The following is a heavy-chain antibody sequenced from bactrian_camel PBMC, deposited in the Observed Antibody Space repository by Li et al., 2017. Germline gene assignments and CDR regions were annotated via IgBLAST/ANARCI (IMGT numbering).Heavy chain of an antibody. J-gene: IGHJ4*01. CDR2: INSGGEST. CDR1: GFTFSNNW. V-gene: IGHV3S1*01. D-gene: IGHD5*01. Sequence: VQLVESGGGSVQAGGSLRLSCTASGFTFSNNWMHWVRQAPGKGLEWVSAINSGGESTYYADSVKGRFTISRDRAKNTLYLQLNSLRTEDTAMYYCAKEWLGTWEYNYWGQGTQVTVS. CDR3: AKEWLGTWEYNY.